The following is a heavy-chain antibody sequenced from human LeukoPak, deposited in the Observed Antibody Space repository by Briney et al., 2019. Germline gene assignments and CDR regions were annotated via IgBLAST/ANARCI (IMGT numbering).Heavy chain of an antibody. CDR3: ARLRNSTSWDAFDI. Sequence: GGSLRLSCAASGFTFSSYWMHWVRQAPGKGLVWVSRINTDGSSTSYADSVKGRFTISRDNAKNTLYLQMNSLRAEDTAVYYCARLRNSTSWDAFDIWGQGTMVTVSS. CDR2: INTDGSST. V-gene: IGHV3-74*01. CDR1: GFTFSSYW. J-gene: IGHJ3*02. D-gene: IGHD2-2*01.